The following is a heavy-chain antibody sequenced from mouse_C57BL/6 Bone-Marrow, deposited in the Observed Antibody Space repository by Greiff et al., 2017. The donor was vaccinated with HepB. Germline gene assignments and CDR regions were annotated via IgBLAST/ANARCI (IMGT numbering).Heavy chain of an antibody. D-gene: IGHD1-3*01. CDR2: ISYDGST. Sequence: EPGPGLVKPSQSLSLTCSVTGYSITSGYYWNWIRQFPGNKLEWISYISYDGSTNYNPSLKNRISITRDTSKNQFFLKLSSVTTEDTATYYCARDSGERRSYYFDYWGQGTTLTVSS. CDR1: GYSITSGYY. CDR3: ARDSGERRSYYFDY. J-gene: IGHJ2*01. V-gene: IGHV3-6*01.